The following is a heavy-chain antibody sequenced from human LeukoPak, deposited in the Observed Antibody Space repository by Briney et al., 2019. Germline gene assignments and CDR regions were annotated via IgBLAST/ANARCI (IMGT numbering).Heavy chain of an antibody. V-gene: IGHV1-69*01. D-gene: IGHD5/OR15-5a*01. Sequence: GASVKVSCKASGGTFSSYAISWVRQAPGQGHEWMGGIIPIFGTANYAQKFQGRVTITADESTSTAYMELSSLRSEDTAVYYCARDPSTRGWFDPWGQGTLVTVSS. CDR1: GGTFSSYA. CDR3: ARDPSTRGWFDP. CDR2: IIPIFGTA. J-gene: IGHJ5*02.